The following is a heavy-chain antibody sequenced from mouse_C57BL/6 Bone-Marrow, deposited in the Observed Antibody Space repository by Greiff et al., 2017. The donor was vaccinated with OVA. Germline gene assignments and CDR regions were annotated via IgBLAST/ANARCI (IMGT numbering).Heavy chain of an antibody. CDR2: IHPNSGST. D-gene: IGHD2-1*01. CDR1: GYTFTSYW. CDR3: ARRYYGNWYFDV. V-gene: IGHV1-64*01. Sequence: VKLMESGAELVKPGASVKLSCKASGYTFTSYWMHWVKQRPGQGLEWIGMIHPNSGSTNYNEKFKSKATLTVDKSSSTAYMQLSSLTSEDSAVYYCARRYYGNWYFDVWGKGTTVTVSS. J-gene: IGHJ1*03.